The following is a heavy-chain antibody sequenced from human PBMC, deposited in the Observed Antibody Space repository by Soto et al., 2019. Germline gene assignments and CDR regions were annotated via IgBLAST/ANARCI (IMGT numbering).Heavy chain of an antibody. Sequence: SETLSLTCTVSGGSISTYYWSWIRQPPGKGLEWIGYIYNSGSTNYNPSLKSRVTISVGTSKNQFSLKLSSVTAADTAVYYCARRWGTSFDFWGQGTLVTVSS. V-gene: IGHV4-59*01. CDR1: GGSISTYY. CDR2: IYNSGST. CDR3: ARRWGTSFDF. D-gene: IGHD7-27*01. J-gene: IGHJ4*02.